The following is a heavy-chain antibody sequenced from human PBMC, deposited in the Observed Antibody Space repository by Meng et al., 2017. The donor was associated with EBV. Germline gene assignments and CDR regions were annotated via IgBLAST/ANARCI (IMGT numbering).Heavy chain of an antibody. CDR1: GFTFSSYA. CDR2: ISGSGGST. D-gene: IGHD1-26*01. CDR3: AKVNQLLGGNDY. Sequence: VQLCVSGGGLVQPGGSLRLSCAASGFTFSSYAMSWVRQAPGKGLEWVSAISGSGGSTYYADSVKGRFTISRDNSKTTLYLQINRLRAEDTPVYYCAKVNQLLGGNDYWGQGTLVTVSS. V-gene: IGHV3-23*01. J-gene: IGHJ4*02.